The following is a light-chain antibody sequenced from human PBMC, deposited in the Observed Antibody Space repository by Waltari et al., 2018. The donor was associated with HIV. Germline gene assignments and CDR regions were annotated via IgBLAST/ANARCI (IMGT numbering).Light chain of an antibody. CDR3: CSYAGGIYVV. CDR2: DVN. Sequence: QSALTQPASVSGSPGQSITISCTGTSSDVGNYNPVSWYQQHPGKAPKVIIYDVNKRPSGVSNRFSGSKSGNTASLTISGLQAEDEGLYYCCSYAGGIYVVFGGGTKVTVL. V-gene: IGLV2-23*02. CDR1: SSDVGNYNP. J-gene: IGLJ2*01.